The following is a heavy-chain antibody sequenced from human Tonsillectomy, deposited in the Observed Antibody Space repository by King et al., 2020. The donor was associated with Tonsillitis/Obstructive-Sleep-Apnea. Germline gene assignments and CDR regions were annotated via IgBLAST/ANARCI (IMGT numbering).Heavy chain of an antibody. D-gene: IGHD2-21*01. V-gene: IGHV3-74*01. J-gene: IGHJ5*02. CDR2: INSDGSST. Sequence: VQLVESGGGLVQPGGSLRLSCAASGFTFSSYWMHWVRQAPGKGLVWVSRINSDGSSTRYADSVKGRFTISRDNAKNTLYLQMNSLRAEDTAVYYCARDSSYWDRDQNWFDPWGQGTLVTVSS. CDR3: ARDSSYWDRDQNWFDP. CDR1: GFTFSSYW.